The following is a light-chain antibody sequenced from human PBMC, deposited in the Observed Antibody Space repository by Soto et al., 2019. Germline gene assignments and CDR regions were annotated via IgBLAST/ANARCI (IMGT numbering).Light chain of an antibody. Sequence: DIQMTQSPSSLSASLGDRITITCRASQSINTYLNWDQQKPGKAPKHLIYAASILPSGVPSRFRGSGSGTDFTLTIRSLQPGDFATYVCQRSYSTPAFGQGTMVEFK. J-gene: IGKJ1*01. V-gene: IGKV1-39*01. CDR3: QRSYSTPA. CDR2: AAS. CDR1: QSINTY.